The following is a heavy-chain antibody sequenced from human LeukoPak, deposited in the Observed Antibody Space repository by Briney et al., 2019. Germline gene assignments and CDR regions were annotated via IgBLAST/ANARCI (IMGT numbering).Heavy chain of an antibody. J-gene: IGHJ5*02. CDR1: GGSISSSSYY. D-gene: IGHD6-13*01. V-gene: IGHV4-39*07. CDR3: ARVSIAAAGIDWFDP. CDR2: IYTSGST. Sequence: SETLSLTCTVSGGSISSSSYYWGWIRQPPGKGLEWIGRIYTSGSTNYNPSLKSRVTMSVDTSKNQFSLKLSSVTAADTAVYYCARVSIAAAGIDWFDPWGQGTLVTVSS.